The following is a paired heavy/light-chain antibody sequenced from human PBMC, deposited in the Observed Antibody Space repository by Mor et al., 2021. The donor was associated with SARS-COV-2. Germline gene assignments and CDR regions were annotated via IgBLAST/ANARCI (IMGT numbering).Light chain of an antibody. CDR2: LGS. Sequence: DIVLTQSPLSLPVTPGAPASISCRSSESLLHGNGYNYLDWYLRKPGQSPQLLIYLGSNRASGVPDRFSGSGSGTDFTLKISRVEAEDVGVYYCMQALQTFTFGQGTKLEIK. J-gene: IGKJ2*01. CDR3: MQALQTFT. CDR1: ESLLHGNGYNY. V-gene: IGKV2-28*01.
Heavy chain of an antibody. Sequence: EVQLVESGGGLVQPGRSLRLSCAASGFTFDDYVIHWVRQAPGKGLEWVSGISGHSGGIGYADSVKGRFTISRDNAKNCLYLQMNSLRPEDTALYYCAKERAISGALLESGGMDVWGQGTTVTVSS. CDR1: GFTFDDYV. V-gene: IGHV3-9*01. J-gene: IGHJ6*02. CDR3: AKERAISGALLESGGMDV. CDR2: ISGHSGGI. D-gene: IGHD3-3*01.